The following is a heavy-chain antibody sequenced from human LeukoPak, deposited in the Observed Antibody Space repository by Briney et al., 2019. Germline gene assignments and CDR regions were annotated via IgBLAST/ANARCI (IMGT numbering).Heavy chain of an antibody. CDR2: IYTSGST. CDR3: ARGGGRYYYDSSGYYPAYYYYYYMDV. CDR1: GGSISSGSYY. J-gene: IGHJ6*03. Sequence: SQTLSLTCSVSGGSISSGSYYWSWIRQPAGKGLEWIGRIYTSGSTNYNPPLKRRVTISVDTSKNQFSLKLSSVTAADTAVYYCARGGGRYYYDSSGYYPAYYYYYYMDVWGKGTTVTVSS. D-gene: IGHD3-22*01. V-gene: IGHV4-61*02.